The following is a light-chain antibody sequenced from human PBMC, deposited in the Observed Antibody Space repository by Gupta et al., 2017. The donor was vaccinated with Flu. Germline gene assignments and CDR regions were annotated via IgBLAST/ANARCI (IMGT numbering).Light chain of an antibody. J-gene: IGLJ1*01. CDR2: GNS. CDR3: QSSDNSMSGLDV. V-gene: IGLV1-40*01. CDR1: SSNIGAGYD. Sequence: QSVLTQPPSVSGAPGQRVTISCTGISSNIGAGYDVHWYQQLPGTAPKLLIYGNSNRPSGVPDRFSCAKSGASAALVITGLQAEDEADYYCQSSDNSMSGLDVFGTGTKVTVL.